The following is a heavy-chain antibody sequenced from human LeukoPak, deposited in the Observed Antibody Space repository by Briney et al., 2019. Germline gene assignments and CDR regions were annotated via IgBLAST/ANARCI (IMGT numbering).Heavy chain of an antibody. CDR3: ARDPDYGDYGGAYFDY. Sequence: PSETLSLTCRVSGGSISSYYWSWIRQPAGKGLEWIGRIYTSGSTNYNPSLKSRVTMSVDTSKNQFSLKLSSVTAADTAVYYCARDPDYGDYGGAYFDYWGQGTLVTVSS. J-gene: IGHJ4*02. V-gene: IGHV4-4*07. CDR1: GGSISSYY. CDR2: IYTSGST. D-gene: IGHD4-17*01.